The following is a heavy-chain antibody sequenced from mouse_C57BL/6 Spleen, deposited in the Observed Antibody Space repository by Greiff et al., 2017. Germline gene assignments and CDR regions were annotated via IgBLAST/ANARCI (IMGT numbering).Heavy chain of an antibody. J-gene: IGHJ4*01. CDR1: GFSLTSYG. V-gene: IGHV2-5*01. CDR2: IWRGGST. Sequence: VKLMESGPGLVQPSQSLSITCTVSGFSLTSYGVHWVRQSPGKGLEWLGVIWRGGSTDYNAAFMSRLSITKDNSKSQVFFKMNSLQADDTAIYYCAKKASNWDDYAMDYWGQGTSVTVSS. CDR3: AKKASNWDDYAMDY. D-gene: IGHD4-1*01.